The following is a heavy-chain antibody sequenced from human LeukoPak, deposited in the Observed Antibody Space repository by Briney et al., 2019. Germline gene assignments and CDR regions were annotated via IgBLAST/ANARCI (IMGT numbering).Heavy chain of an antibody. CDR2: IIPIFGTA. D-gene: IGHD2-2*02. CDR3: ARGYCSSTSCYTEYYFDY. V-gene: IGHV1-69*01. Sequence: SVKVSFKASGGTFSNYAISWVRQAPGQGLEWMGGIIPIFGTANYAQKFQGRVTITADESTSTAYMELSSLRSEDTAVYYCARGYCSSTSCYTEYYFDYWGQGTLVTVSS. CDR1: GGTFSNYA. J-gene: IGHJ4*02.